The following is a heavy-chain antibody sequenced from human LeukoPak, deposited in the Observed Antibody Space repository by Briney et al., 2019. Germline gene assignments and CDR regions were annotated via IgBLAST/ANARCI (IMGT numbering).Heavy chain of an antibody. CDR2: IWYDGSNK. V-gene: IGHV3-30*19. Sequence: GGSLRLSCAASGFTFSSYGMHWVRQAPGKGLEWVAVIWYDGSNKYYADSVKGRFTISRDNSKNTLYLQMNSLRAEGTAVYYCARDKAVVVPAYFDYWGQGTLVTVSS. CDR1: GFTFSSYG. CDR3: ARDKAVVVPAYFDY. D-gene: IGHD2-2*01. J-gene: IGHJ4*02.